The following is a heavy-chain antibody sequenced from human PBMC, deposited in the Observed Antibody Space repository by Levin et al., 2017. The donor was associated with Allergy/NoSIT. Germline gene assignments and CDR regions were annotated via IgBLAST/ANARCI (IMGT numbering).Heavy chain of an antibody. V-gene: IGHV1-2*02. CDR2: INPNSGGT. CDR3: ARRVGATLNFDY. D-gene: IGHD1-26*01. Sequence: GESLKISCQASGYTFTGYYMHWVRQAPGQGLEWMGWINPNSGGTNYAQKFQGRVTMTRDTSISTAYMELSRLRSDDTAVYYCARRVGATLNFDYWGQGTLVTVSS. CDR1: GYTFTGYY. J-gene: IGHJ4*02.